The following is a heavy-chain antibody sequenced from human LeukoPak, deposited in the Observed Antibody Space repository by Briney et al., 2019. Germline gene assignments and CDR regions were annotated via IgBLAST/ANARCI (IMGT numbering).Heavy chain of an antibody. CDR2: IYYSGST. V-gene: IGHV4-39*01. CDR3: ARSLPAAEDY. CDR1: GGSISSSSYY. Sequence: SETLSLTCTVSGGSISSSSYYWGWIRQPPGKRLGWIGSIYYSGSTYYNPSLKSRVTISVDTSKNQFSLKLSSVTAADTAVYYCARSLPAAEDYWGQGTLVTVSS. J-gene: IGHJ4*02. D-gene: IGHD6-13*01.